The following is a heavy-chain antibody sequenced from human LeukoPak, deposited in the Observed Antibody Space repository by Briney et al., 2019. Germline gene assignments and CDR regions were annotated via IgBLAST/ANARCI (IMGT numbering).Heavy chain of an antibody. D-gene: IGHD6-6*01. V-gene: IGHV3-7*01. CDR2: IKTDGSEE. Sequence: GGSLRLSCEGSGFTFSNYWMGWVRQAPGKGLQWVANIKTDGSEEYYVDSVKGRFTISRDNAKNTLYLQMNSLRAEDTAVYYCARDGVQKQLVRFDYWGQGTLVTVSS. CDR3: ARDGVQKQLVRFDY. J-gene: IGHJ4*02. CDR1: GFTFSNYW.